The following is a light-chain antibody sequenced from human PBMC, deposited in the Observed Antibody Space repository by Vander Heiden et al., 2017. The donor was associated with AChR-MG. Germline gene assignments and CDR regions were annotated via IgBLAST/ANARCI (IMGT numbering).Light chain of an antibody. V-gene: IGLV2-14*03. CDR3: CAYTSNNTRV. CDR1: RDDLVRFNY. CDR2: DVR. J-gene: IGLJ3*02. Sequence: SALTPPASVSGSPGQSITISCPGTRDDLVRFNYVSWYQQHPGKAPKLMIFDVRSRPSGVSSRVSGSKSGNTASLTISGLQGVDEATYYCCAYTSNNTRVFGGGTKVTVL.